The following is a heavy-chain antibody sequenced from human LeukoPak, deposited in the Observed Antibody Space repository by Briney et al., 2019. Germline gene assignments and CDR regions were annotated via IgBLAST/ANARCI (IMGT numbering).Heavy chain of an antibody. J-gene: IGHJ3*02. CDR2: FYYSGST. D-gene: IGHD1-20*01. CDR3: VRCGITGYHKHDAFDI. V-gene: IGHV4-39*01. CDR1: GGSFSGYY. Sequence: PSETLPLTCTVSGGSFSGYYWGWIRQPPGKGLEWIGIFYYSGSTYYNPSLKSRVTISVDTSKNQFSLKLASVTAADTAVYYCVRCGITGYHKHDAFDIWGQGTMVTVSS.